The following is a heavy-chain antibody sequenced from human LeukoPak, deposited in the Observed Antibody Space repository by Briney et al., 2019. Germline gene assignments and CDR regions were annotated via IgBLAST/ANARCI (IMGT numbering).Heavy chain of an antibody. J-gene: IGHJ4*02. V-gene: IGHV1-69*13. D-gene: IGHD3-22*01. CDR2: IIPIFGTA. CDR1: GGTFSSYA. Sequence: ASVKVSCKASGGTFSSYAISWVRQTPGQGLEWMGGIIPIFGTANYAQKFQGRVTITADESTSTAYMELSSLRSEDTAVYYCARGSTLYYYDSSGYWSFDYWGQGTLVTVSS. CDR3: ARGSTLYYYDSSGYWSFDY.